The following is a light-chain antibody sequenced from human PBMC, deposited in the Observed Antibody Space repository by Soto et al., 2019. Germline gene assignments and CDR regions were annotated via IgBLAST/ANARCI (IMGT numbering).Light chain of an antibody. V-gene: IGLV1-40*01. CDR3: QSYDTSLSGAWV. Sequence: QSVLTQPPSVSGAPGQRVTMSCTGSSSNLGAGFDVHWYQHLPGRAPKLLINGDDNRPSGVPDRFSGSRSGTSASLAITGRQPEDEADYYCQSYDTSLSGAWVFGGGTKLTVL. J-gene: IGLJ3*02. CDR2: GDD. CDR1: SSNLGAGFD.